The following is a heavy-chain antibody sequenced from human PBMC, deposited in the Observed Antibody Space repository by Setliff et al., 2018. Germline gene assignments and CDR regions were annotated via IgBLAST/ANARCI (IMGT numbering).Heavy chain of an antibody. D-gene: IGHD3-10*01. J-gene: IGHJ4*02. CDR3: ARVESMVRGKNILRHFDY. Sequence: GASVKVSCKASGYTFSNYGVTWVRQAPGQGLEWMGWVTVYNGNTKYAQNLQGRLTLTTDISTSTAYMELGSLTTDDTAAYYCARVESMVRGKNILRHFDYWGQGIQVTSPQ. CDR2: VTVYNGNT. CDR1: GYTFSNYG. V-gene: IGHV1-18*01.